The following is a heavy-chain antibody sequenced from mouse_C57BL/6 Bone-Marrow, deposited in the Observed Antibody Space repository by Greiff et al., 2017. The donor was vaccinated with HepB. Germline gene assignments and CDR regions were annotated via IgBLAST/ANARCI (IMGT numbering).Heavy chain of an antibody. CDR3: ARWGGYYYAMDY. CDR1: GYTFTSYG. V-gene: IGHV1-81*01. J-gene: IGHJ4*01. D-gene: IGHD3-1*01. Sequence: QVQLQQSGAEMARPGASVKLSCKASGYTFTSYGISWVKQRTGQGLEWIGEIYPRSGNTYYNEKFKGKATLTADKSSSTAYMELRSLTSEDSAVYFCARWGGYYYAMDYWGQGTSVTVSS. CDR2: IYPRSGNT.